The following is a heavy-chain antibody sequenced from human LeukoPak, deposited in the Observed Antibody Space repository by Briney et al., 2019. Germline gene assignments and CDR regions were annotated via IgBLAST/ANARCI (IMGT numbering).Heavy chain of an antibody. D-gene: IGHD2-21*01. J-gene: IGHJ5*02. Sequence: GASVKVSCKASGYTXTGYYIHWVRQAPGQGLEWMGWINPNSGGTNYAQKFQGRVTMTRDTSISTAYMELNRLRSDDTAVYYCARDTTLIAYWFDPWGQGTLVTVSS. CDR3: ARDTTLIAYWFDP. CDR2: INPNSGGT. V-gene: IGHV1-2*02. CDR1: GYTXTGYY.